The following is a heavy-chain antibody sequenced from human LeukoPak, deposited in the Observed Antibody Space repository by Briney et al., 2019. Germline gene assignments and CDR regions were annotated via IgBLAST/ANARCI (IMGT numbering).Heavy chain of an antibody. V-gene: IGHV3-30*04. CDR2: ISYDGSNK. Sequence: PGRSLLLSCAASGFPFSSYAMHWVRQAPGKGLEWVAVISYDGSNKYYADSVKGRFTISRDNSKNTLYLQMNSLRAEDTAVYYCAREGRVVVVAATTPFDYWGQGTLVTVSS. CDR1: GFPFSSYA. CDR3: AREGRVVVVAATTPFDY. D-gene: IGHD2-15*01. J-gene: IGHJ4*02.